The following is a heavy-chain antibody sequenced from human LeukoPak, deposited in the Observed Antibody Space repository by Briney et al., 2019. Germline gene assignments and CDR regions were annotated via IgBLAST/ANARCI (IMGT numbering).Heavy chain of an antibody. V-gene: IGHV3-74*01. CDR1: EFTFSSYG. Sequence: PGGSLRLSCAASEFTFSSYGMSWVRQAPGKGLEWVSRTNEDGRITSYADSVKGRFTISRDNAKNTLYLQMNSLRAEDTAVYYCTKDLTGKYDYWGQGTLVTVSS. CDR2: TNEDGRIT. D-gene: IGHD1-14*01. J-gene: IGHJ4*02. CDR3: TKDLTGKYDY.